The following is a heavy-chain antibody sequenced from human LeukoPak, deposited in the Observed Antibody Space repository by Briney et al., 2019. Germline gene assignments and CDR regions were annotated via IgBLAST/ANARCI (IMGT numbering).Heavy chain of an antibody. CDR2: INAGNGNT. Sequence: ASVKVSCKASGYTFTSYAMHWVRQAPGQRLEWKGWINAGNGNTKYSQEFQGRVTITRDTSASTAYMELSSLRSEDMAVYYCARDYYDSSGYSTFDYWGQGTLVTVSS. D-gene: IGHD3-22*01. V-gene: IGHV1-3*03. J-gene: IGHJ4*02. CDR1: GYTFTSYA. CDR3: ARDYYDSSGYSTFDY.